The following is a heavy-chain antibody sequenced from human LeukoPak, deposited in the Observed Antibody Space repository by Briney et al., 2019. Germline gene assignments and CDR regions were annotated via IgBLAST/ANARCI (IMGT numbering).Heavy chain of an antibody. J-gene: IGHJ5*02. V-gene: IGHV4-59*12. D-gene: IGHD5-18*01. Sequence: SETLSLTCTVSGGSISSYYWSWIRQPPGKGLEWMGYIYYGGSTNYNPSLKSRVTISVDTSKNQFSLKLSSVTAADTAVYYCARDRTGYSYGFNWFDPWGQGTLVTVSS. CDR2: IYYGGST. CDR1: GGSISSYY. CDR3: ARDRTGYSYGFNWFDP.